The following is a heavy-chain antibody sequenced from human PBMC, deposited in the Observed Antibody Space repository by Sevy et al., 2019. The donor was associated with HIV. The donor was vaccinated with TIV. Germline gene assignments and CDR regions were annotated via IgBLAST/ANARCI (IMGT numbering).Heavy chain of an antibody. J-gene: IGHJ4*02. CDR2: IWYDGSNK. CDR1: GFTFSSYG. Sequence: GGSLRLSCAASGFTFSSYGMHWVRQAPGKGLEWVAVIWYDGSNKYYADSVKGRFTISRDNSKNTLYLQMNSLRAEDTAVYYCARERPSMVRETSIDYWGQGTLVTVSS. V-gene: IGHV3-33*01. CDR3: ARERPSMVRETSIDY. D-gene: IGHD3-10*01.